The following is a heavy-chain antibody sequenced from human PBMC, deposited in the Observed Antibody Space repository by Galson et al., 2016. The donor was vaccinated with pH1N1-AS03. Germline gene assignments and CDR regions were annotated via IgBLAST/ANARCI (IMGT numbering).Heavy chain of an antibody. D-gene: IGHD5-24*01. CDR1: GFTFSAYA. Sequence: SLRLSCAASGFTFSAYAMHWVRQAPGKGLEWVAVIWYDGSNKYYADSVKGRFTISRDNSKHTLYLQMNSLRADDTAVYYCARADGHNLVYAFDIWGQGTMVTVSS. CDR3: ARADGHNLVYAFDI. CDR2: IWYDGSNK. J-gene: IGHJ3*02. V-gene: IGHV3-33*01.